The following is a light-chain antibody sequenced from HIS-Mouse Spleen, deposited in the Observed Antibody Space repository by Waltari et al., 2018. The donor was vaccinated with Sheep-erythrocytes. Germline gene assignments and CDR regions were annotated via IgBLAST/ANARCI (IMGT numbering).Light chain of an antibody. Sequence: SYELTQPPSVSVSPGQTARLTCSGDALPKQYASWYQQKPGQAPVVVIYKDSERPSGIPERFSGSSSGTTVTLTISGVQAEDEADYYCQSADSSGTYVFGTGTKVTVL. V-gene: IGLV3-25*03. J-gene: IGLJ1*01. CDR3: QSADSSGTYV. CDR2: KDS. CDR1: ALPKQY.